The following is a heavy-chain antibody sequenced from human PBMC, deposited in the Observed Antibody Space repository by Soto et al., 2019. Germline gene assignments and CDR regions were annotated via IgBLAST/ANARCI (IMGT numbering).Heavy chain of an antibody. CDR2: IKDGVYT. D-gene: IGHD5-12*01. Sequence: QVQLQQWGAGLLKPSETLSLNCAVNGGSLSGYYWRWIRQPPGKGLEWIGEIKDGVYTNYSPSLTSRATISSDTYNHQFSLRLNSVTAAGTGVYYRARGQEGVVATHWDQGALVTVSS. CDR1: GGSLSGYY. CDR3: ARGQEGVVATH. V-gene: IGHV4-34*01. J-gene: IGHJ4*02.